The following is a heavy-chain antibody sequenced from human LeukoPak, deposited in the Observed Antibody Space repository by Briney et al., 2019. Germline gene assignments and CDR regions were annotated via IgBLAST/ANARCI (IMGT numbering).Heavy chain of an antibody. CDR1: GYTLTELS. CDR3: ATASRYCSSTSCLDHFDY. V-gene: IGHV1-24*01. J-gene: IGHJ4*02. D-gene: IGHD2-2*01. Sequence: ASVKVSCKVSGYTLTELSMHWVRQAPGKGLEWMGGFDPEDGETIYAQKFQGRVTMTEDTSTDTAYMELSSLRSEDTAVYYCATASRYCSSTSCLDHFDYWGQGTLVTVSS. CDR2: FDPEDGET.